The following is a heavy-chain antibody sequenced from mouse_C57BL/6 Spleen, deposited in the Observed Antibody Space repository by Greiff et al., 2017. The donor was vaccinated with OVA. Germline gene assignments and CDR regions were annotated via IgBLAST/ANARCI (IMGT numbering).Heavy chain of an antibody. Sequence: QVQLKQSGAELVRPGASVTLSCKASGYTFTDYEMHWVKQTPVHGLEWIGAIDPETGGTAYNQKFKGKAILTADKSSSTAYMELRSLTSEDSAVYYCTRLTTVVGDYWGQGTTLTVSS. V-gene: IGHV1-15*01. J-gene: IGHJ2*01. CDR3: TRLTTVVGDY. D-gene: IGHD1-1*01. CDR1: GYTFTDYE. CDR2: IDPETGGT.